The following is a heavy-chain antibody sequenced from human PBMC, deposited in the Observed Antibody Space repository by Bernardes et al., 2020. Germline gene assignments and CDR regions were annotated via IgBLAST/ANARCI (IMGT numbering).Heavy chain of an antibody. CDR2: IYYSGST. CDR1: GGSIRSYY. CDR3: ARVPPKASTTGTTFFDI. V-gene: IGHV4-59*01. D-gene: IGHD1-1*01. J-gene: IGHJ3*02. Sequence: SETLSLTCTVSGGSIRSYYWIWIRKPPGKGLEWIGYIYYSGSTNYNPSLKSRVTTSVDMSKNQISLKLTSVTAADTAVYYCARVPPKASTTGTTFFDIWGQGTMVTVSS.